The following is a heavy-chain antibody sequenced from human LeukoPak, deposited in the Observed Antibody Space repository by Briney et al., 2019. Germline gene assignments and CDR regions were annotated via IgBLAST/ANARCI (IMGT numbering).Heavy chain of an antibody. V-gene: IGHV3-74*01. CDR2: INSDGSST. D-gene: IGHD1-26*01. CDR3: AKGYRGHNYYYYYMDV. Sequence: PGGSLRLSCAASGFTFSSYWMHWVRQAPGKGLVWVSRINSDGSSTSYADSVKGRFTISRDNAKNTLYLQMNSLRAEDTAVYYCAKGYRGHNYYYYYMDVWGKGTTVTVSS. J-gene: IGHJ6*03. CDR1: GFTFSSYW.